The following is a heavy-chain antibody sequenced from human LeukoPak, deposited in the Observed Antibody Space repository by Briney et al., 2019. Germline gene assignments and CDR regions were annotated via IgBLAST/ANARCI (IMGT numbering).Heavy chain of an antibody. CDR3: ARVGGVAWYGKDY. V-gene: IGHV4-34*01. J-gene: IGHJ4*02. D-gene: IGHD6-13*01. CDR2: INHSGST. Sequence: PSETLSLTCAVYGGSFSGYYWSWIRQPPGKGLEWIGEINHSGSTNYNPSLKSRVTISVDTSKNQFSLKLSSVTAADTAVYYCARVGGVAWYGKDYWGQGTLVTVPS. CDR1: GGSFSGYY.